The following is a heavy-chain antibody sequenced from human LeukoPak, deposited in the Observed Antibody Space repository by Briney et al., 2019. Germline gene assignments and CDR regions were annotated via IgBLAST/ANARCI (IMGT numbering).Heavy chain of an antibody. CDR2: ISGSGGRT. Sequence: GGSLRLSCAASGFTFSSYAMSWVRQAPGKGLEWVSTISGSGGRTNYADSVKGRFTISRDTSKNTPYLQMNSLRAEDTAVYYCAKDSFNYGSGDFDYWGQGTLVTVSS. CDR1: GFTFSSYA. D-gene: IGHD3-10*01. J-gene: IGHJ4*02. V-gene: IGHV3-23*01. CDR3: AKDSFNYGSGDFDY.